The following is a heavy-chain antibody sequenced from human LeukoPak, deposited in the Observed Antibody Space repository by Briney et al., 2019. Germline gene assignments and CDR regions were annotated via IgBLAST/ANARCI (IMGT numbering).Heavy chain of an antibody. D-gene: IGHD1-26*01. J-gene: IGHJ4*02. CDR2: VSASGPNT. CDR1: GFTFGGYA. Sequence: GGSLRPSCAASGFTFGGYAMGGVRQAPGKGLGWVSAVSASGPNTYYADSVKGRFTVSRDNSKNTLYLQMSSLRADDTAVYYCARGRGSSRYYFDYWGRGTLVTVSS. CDR3: ARGRGSSRYYFDY. V-gene: IGHV3-23*01.